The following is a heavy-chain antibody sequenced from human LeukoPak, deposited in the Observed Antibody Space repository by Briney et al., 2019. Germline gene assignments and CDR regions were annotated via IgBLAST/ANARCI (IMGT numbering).Heavy chain of an antibody. V-gene: IGHV1-18*01. Sequence: ASVKVSCKASGYTFTSYGISWVRQAPGQGLKWMGWISAYNGNTNYAQKLQGRVTMTTDTSTSTAYMELRSLRSDDTAVYYCAREPYYDFWSGYSPDYYYYGMDVWGQGTTVTVSS. J-gene: IGHJ6*02. D-gene: IGHD3-3*01. CDR2: ISAYNGNT. CDR3: AREPYYDFWSGYSPDYYYYGMDV. CDR1: GYTFTSYG.